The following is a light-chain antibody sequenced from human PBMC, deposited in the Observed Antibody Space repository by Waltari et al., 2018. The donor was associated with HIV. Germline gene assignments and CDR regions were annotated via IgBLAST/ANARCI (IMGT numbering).Light chain of an antibody. CDR1: STTTGASPY. V-gene: IGLV2-14*01. Sequence: QSALTQPASVSGSPGQSLTISCSGASTTTGASPYVSSYRQPPHRAPRLILYEAKKRPSGVSSRFSGSKSGNTASLTISGLQVEDEAVYFCSSYSTGDTLVLFGGGTRLTVL. J-gene: IGLJ2*01. CDR3: SSYSTGDTLVL. CDR2: EAK.